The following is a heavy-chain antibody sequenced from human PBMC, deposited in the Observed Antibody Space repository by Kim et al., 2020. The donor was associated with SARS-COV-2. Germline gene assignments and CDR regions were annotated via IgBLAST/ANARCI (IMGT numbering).Heavy chain of an antibody. CDR1: GYTLTELS. CDR3: ATYDNSYGYLYPFDY. J-gene: IGHJ4*02. CDR2: FDPEDGET. D-gene: IGHD5-18*01. V-gene: IGHV1-24*01. Sequence: ASVKVSCKVSGYTLTELSMHWVRQAPGKGLEWMGGFDPEDGETIYAQKFQGRVTMTEDTSTDTAYMELSSLRSEDTAVYYCATYDNSYGYLYPFDYWGQGTLVTVSS.